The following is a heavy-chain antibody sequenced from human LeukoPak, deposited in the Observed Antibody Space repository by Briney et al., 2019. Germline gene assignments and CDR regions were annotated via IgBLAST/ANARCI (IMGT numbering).Heavy chain of an antibody. Sequence: PSETLSLTCTVSGGSISSGAYYWSWIRQPPGKGLEWIGYISHSGSTYYNPSLKSRVTISVDRSKNQFSLKLSSVTAADTAVYYCATPDYQSGSYYSYWGQGTLVTVSS. J-gene: IGHJ4*02. CDR3: ATPDYQSGSYYSY. CDR2: ISHSGST. CDR1: GGSISSGAYY. V-gene: IGHV4-30-2*01. D-gene: IGHD1-26*01.